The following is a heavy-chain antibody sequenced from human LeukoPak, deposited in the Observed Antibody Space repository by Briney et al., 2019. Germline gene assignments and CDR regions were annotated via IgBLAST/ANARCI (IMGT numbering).Heavy chain of an antibody. V-gene: IGHV3-53*01. CDR1: GFTVITND. J-gene: IGHJ4*02. CDR2: LYSDGNT. CDR3: ARGVEPLAANTLAY. Sequence: GGSLRLSCAASGFTVITNDMTWVRQAPGKGLEWVSVLYSDGNTKYADSVQGRFTISRDNSKNTLYLEMNSLSPDDTAVYYCARGVEPLAANTLAYWGQGILVTVSS. D-gene: IGHD1-14*01.